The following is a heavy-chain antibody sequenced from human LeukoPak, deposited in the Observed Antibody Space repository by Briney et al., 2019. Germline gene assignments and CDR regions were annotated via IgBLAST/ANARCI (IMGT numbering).Heavy chain of an antibody. Sequence: SESLSLTCTVSGGFINSSYCSWIRQPAGKGLEWIGRVYTSGITNYNPSLKSRITMSVDTSKNQFSLKLTSVTAADTAVYYCARHNGFDRGYYYYMDVWGKGTTVTVSS. D-gene: IGHD3-9*01. V-gene: IGHV4-4*07. CDR2: VYTSGIT. CDR1: GGFINSSY. J-gene: IGHJ6*03. CDR3: ARHNGFDRGYYYYMDV.